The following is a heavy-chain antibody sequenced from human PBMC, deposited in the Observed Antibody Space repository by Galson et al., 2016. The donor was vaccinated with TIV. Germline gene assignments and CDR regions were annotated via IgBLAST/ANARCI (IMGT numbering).Heavy chain of an antibody. Sequence: SLRLSCAASGFTFQNYAMHWVRQAPGKGLEWVSGINWNSGDINYADSVKGRFTISRDDAKKFVYLQMDALRAEDTAVYYCARAGGSNWNYFDKWGQGTLVTVSS. CDR2: INWNSGDI. CDR1: GFTFQNYA. V-gene: IGHV3-9*01. J-gene: IGHJ4*02. D-gene: IGHD1-1*01. CDR3: ARAGGSNWNYFDK.